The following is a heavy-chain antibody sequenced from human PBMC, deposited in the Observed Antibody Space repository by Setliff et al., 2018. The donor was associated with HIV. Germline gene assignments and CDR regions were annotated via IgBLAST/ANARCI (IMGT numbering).Heavy chain of an antibody. V-gene: IGHV5-51*01. J-gene: IGHJ3*01. CDR3: ARRDGRSMNAFQI. CDR1: DYTFTTYW. Sequence: GESLKISCKAVDYTFTTYWIGWVRQMPGEGLEWMGIIYPDDSNIRYNPSFQSQVTISADKSITTAYLEIHNLKASDTVTYYCARRDGRSMNAFQIWGPGTMVTVSS. D-gene: IGHD6-13*01. CDR2: IYPDDSNI.